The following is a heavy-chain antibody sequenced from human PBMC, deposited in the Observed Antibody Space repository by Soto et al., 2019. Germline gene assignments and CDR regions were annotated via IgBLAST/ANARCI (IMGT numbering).Heavy chain of an antibody. CDR2: IIPIFGTA. D-gene: IGHD3-3*01. CDR3: ARDWGKLRFLEWSFPYDYYHGMDV. CDR1: GGTFSSYA. Sequence: SVKVSCKASGGTFSSYAISCVRQAPGQGLGWMGGIIPIFGTANYAQKFQGRVTITADESTSTAYMELSSLRSEDTAVYYCARDWGKLRFLEWSFPYDYYHGMDVWGQGTTVTVSS. V-gene: IGHV1-69*13. J-gene: IGHJ6*02.